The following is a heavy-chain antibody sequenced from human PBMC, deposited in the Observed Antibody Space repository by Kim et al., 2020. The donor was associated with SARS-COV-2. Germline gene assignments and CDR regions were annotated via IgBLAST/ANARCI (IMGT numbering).Heavy chain of an antibody. CDR3: VATGRGDYYYGMDV. CDR1: GGSISSSSYY. V-gene: IGHV4-39*01. Sequence: SETLSLTCTVSGGSISSSSYYWGWIRQPPGKGLEWIGSIYYSGSTYYNPSLKSRVTISVDTSKNQFSLKLSSVTAADTAVYYCVATGRGDYYYGMDVWGQGTTVTVSS. D-gene: IGHD3-16*01. J-gene: IGHJ6*02. CDR2: IYYSGST.